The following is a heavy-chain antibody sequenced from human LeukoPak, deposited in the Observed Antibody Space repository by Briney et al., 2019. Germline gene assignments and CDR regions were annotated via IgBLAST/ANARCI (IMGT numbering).Heavy chain of an antibody. J-gene: IGHJ4*02. CDR1: GGSISSYY. V-gene: IGHV4-4*07. D-gene: IGHD6-13*01. CDR3: ARQIASAGTAGFDF. CDR2: IYSTGST. Sequence: SEILSLTCTVSGGSISSYYWSWIRQPAGKGLEWIGRIYSTGSTNCNPSLKSRVTMSVDTSKNQFSLRLRSVTAADTAVYYCARQIASAGTAGFDFWGQGALVTVSS.